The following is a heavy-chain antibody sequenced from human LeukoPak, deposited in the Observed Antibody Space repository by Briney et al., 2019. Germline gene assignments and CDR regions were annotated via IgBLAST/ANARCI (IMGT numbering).Heavy chain of an antibody. CDR2: INPNSGGT. J-gene: IGHJ4*02. Sequence: ASVEVSCKASGYTFTDYYMHWVRQAPGQGLEWMGWINPNSGGTNYAQKFQGWVTMTRDTSISTAYMELSRLRSDDTAVYYCARGGVRSYYDSSGYYGPYFDYWGQGTLVTVSS. D-gene: IGHD3-22*01. V-gene: IGHV1-2*04. CDR1: GYTFTDYY. CDR3: ARGGVRSYYDSSGYYGPYFDY.